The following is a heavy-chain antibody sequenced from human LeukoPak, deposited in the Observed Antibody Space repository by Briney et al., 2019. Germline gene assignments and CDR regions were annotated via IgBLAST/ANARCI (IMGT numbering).Heavy chain of an antibody. V-gene: IGHV1-46*01. J-gene: IGHJ4*02. CDR3: ARDGRFGEGDY. Sequence: ASVKVSCKASGYTFTSYYMHWVRQAPGQRLEWMGIINPSGGSTSYAQKFQGRVTMTRDTSTSTVYMELSSLRSDDTAVYYCARDGRFGEGDYWGQGTLVTVSS. D-gene: IGHD3-10*01. CDR2: INPSGGST. CDR1: GYTFTSYY.